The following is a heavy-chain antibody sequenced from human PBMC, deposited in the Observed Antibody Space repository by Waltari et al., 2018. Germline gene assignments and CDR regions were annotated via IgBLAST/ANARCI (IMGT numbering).Heavy chain of an antibody. D-gene: IGHD6-19*01. CDR2: IYYSGST. Sequence: QVELQESGPGLVKPSETLSLTCTVSGASISNYYWSWIRQPPGKGLEWIGYIYYSGSTTYNPSRKSRVTVSVDTSKNQLSLKLSSVTAADTAVYYCASTIEVAGTGTFDYWGQGTLVTVSS. J-gene: IGHJ4*02. CDR1: GASISNYY. CDR3: ASTIEVAGTGTFDY. V-gene: IGHV4-59*01.